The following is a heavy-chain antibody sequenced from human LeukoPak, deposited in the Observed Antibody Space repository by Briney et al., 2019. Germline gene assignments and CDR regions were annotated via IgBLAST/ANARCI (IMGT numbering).Heavy chain of an antibody. CDR1: GFTFSSYA. CDR2: ISGSGGST. J-gene: IGHJ4*02. D-gene: IGHD6-13*01. Sequence: GGSLRLSCAASGFTFSSYAMSWVRQAPGKGLEWVSAISGSGGSTYYADPVKGRFTISRDNSKNTLYLQMNSLRAEDTAVYYCAKGAKYSSSWYGDYWGQGTLVTVSS. V-gene: IGHV3-23*01. CDR3: AKGAKYSSSWYGDY.